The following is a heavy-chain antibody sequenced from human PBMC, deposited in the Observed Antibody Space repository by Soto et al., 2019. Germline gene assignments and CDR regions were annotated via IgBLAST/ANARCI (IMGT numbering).Heavy chain of an antibody. CDR3: ARERGTMVGGVKGSRYWFDP. Sequence: GSLRLSCAASGFTFISYGMRLVRHSPGKGREWVAVIWYDGSTKYYADSVKGRFTISRDNSKNTLYLQMNSLRAEDTAVYYCARERGTMVGGVKGSRYWFDPWGQGTLVTVSS. V-gene: IGHV3-33*08. D-gene: IGHD3-10*01. J-gene: IGHJ5*02. CDR2: IWYDGSTK. CDR1: GFTFISYG.